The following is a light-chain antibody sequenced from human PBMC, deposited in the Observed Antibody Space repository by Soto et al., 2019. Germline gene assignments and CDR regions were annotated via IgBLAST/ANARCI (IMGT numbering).Light chain of an antibody. Sequence: DIQMTQSPSSLSASVGDRVTITCRASQSINSYLNWYQQKPGKAPKLLIYAASSLQSGVPSRFSGSGSGTDFTLTISSLQPEDFATYYCQQSYSNPRTFGQGTKLEIK. J-gene: IGKJ2*02. CDR2: AAS. CDR3: QQSYSNPRT. V-gene: IGKV1-39*01. CDR1: QSINSY.